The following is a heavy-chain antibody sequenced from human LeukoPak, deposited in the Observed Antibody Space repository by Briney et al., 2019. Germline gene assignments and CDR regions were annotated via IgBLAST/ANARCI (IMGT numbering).Heavy chain of an antibody. CDR2: IYYSGST. V-gene: IGHV4-61*01. CDR3: ARETYYYDSSGTGWFDP. D-gene: IGHD3-22*01. CDR1: GGSGSISTYY. Sequence: SETLSLTCTVSGGSGSISTYYWTWIRQPPGKGLEWIGYIYYSGSTNYNPSLKSRVTISVDTSKNQFSLKLSSVTAADTAVYYCARETYYYDSSGTGWFDPWGQGTLVTVSS. J-gene: IGHJ5*02.